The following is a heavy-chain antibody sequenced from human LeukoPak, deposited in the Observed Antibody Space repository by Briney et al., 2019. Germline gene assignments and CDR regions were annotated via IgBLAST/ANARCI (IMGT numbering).Heavy chain of an antibody. V-gene: IGHV3-30*18. CDR2: ISYDGSNK. Sequence: GGSLRLSCAASGFTFSSYGMHWVRQAPGKGLEWVAVISYDGSNKFYADSVKGRFTISRDNSKNTLYLQMNSLRAEDTAVFYCAKAGYSSGWRNFDYWGQGTLVTVSS. CDR3: AKAGYSSGWRNFDY. J-gene: IGHJ4*02. CDR1: GFTFSSYG. D-gene: IGHD6-19*01.